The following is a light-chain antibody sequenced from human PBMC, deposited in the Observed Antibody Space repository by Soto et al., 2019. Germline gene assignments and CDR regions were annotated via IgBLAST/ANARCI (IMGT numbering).Light chain of an antibody. CDR2: DVS. Sequence: QSALTQPASVSGSPGQSITISCTGTRSDVGGYNYVSWYQQHPGKAPKLMIYDVSNRPSGVSNRFSGSKSGNTASLTISGLQAEDEADYYCSSYTSSSSSRVFGTGTKVTVL. CDR3: SSYTSSSSSRV. V-gene: IGLV2-14*01. CDR1: RSDVGGYNY. J-gene: IGLJ1*01.